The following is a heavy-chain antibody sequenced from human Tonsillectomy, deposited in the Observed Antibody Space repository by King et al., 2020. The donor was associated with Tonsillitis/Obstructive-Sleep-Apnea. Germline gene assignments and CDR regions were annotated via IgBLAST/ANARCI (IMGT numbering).Heavy chain of an antibody. Sequence: QVQLQESGPGLVKPSETLSLTCTVSGGSISSYYWSWIRQPPGKGLEWIGYIYYSGSTNYNPSLKSRVTISADTSKNQFSLKLSSVSAADTAVYYCARAILDWSGYWDYWGQGTLVTVSS. D-gene: IGHD3-3*01. CDR1: GGSISSYY. CDR3: ARAILDWSGYWDY. CDR2: IYYSGST. J-gene: IGHJ4*02. V-gene: IGHV4-59*01.